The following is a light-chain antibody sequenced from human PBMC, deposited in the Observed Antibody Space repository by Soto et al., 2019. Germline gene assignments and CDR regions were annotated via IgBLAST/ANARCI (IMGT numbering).Light chain of an antibody. Sequence: DVVMTQSPLSLPVTLGQPASISCRSSQSLVNSDGNTYLSWFQQRPGQSPRRLMYRLSIRDSGVPDRFSGSGSGTDFTLKISRVEAEDVGIYYCMQGSHWPLTFGGGTKVEIK. J-gene: IGKJ4*01. CDR1: QSLVNSDGNTY. CDR3: MQGSHWPLT. CDR2: RLS. V-gene: IGKV2-30*01.